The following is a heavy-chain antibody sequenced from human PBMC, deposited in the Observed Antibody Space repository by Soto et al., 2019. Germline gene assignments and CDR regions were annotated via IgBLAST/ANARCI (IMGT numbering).Heavy chain of an antibody. CDR2: IYYSGST. V-gene: IGHV4-30-4*01. CDR1: GGSISSGDYY. D-gene: IGHD2-15*01. Sequence: SETLSLTCTVSGGSISSGDYYWSWIRQPPGKGLEWIGYIYYSGSTYYNPSLKSRVTISVDTSKNQFSLKLSSVTAADTAVYYCARNHRSVVDYYFAYWGQGTLVTVSS. J-gene: IGHJ4*02. CDR3: ARNHRSVVDYYFAY.